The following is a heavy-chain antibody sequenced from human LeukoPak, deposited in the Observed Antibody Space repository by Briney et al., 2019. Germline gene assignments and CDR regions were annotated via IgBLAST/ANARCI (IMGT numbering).Heavy chain of an antibody. Sequence: GGSLRLSCAASGFTFSSYWMSWVRQAPGKGLERVANIKQDGSEKYYVDSVKGRFTISRDNAKNSLYLQMNSLRAEDTAVYYCVKDRGRYYDSSGYYYGPYYFDYWGQGTLVTVSS. CDR3: VKDRGRYYDSSGYYYGPYYFDY. V-gene: IGHV3-7*03. CDR1: GFTFSSYW. J-gene: IGHJ4*02. D-gene: IGHD3-22*01. CDR2: IKQDGSEK.